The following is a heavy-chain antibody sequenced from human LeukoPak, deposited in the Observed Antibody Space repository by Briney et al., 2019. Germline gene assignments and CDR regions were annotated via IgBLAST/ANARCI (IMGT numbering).Heavy chain of an antibody. CDR1: GYTFTSYG. V-gene: IGHV1-18*01. CDR2: ISAYNGNT. D-gene: IGHD6-19*01. CDR3: ARHRGMAEEWYSSGWYISYYMDV. Sequence: GASVKVSCKASGYTFTSYGISWVRQAPGQGLEWMGWISAYNGNTNYAQKLQGRVTMTTDTSTSTAYMELRSLRSDDTAVYYCARHRGMAEEWYSSGWYISYYMDVWGKGTTVTVSS. J-gene: IGHJ6*03.